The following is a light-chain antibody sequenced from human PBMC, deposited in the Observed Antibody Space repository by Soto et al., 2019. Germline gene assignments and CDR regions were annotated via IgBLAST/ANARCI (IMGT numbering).Light chain of an antibody. V-gene: IGKV1-39*01. CDR2: ATS. CDR3: QQRET. CDR1: QAIHSY. J-gene: IGKJ3*01. Sequence: DIQMTQSPSSLSTSVGDRVTITCRASQAIHSYLNWYQQKPGKAPNLLIFATSTLQSGVPSRFSGSGYGTAFPLTISSLQPQDFGTYYCQQRETFGPGTKVDIK.